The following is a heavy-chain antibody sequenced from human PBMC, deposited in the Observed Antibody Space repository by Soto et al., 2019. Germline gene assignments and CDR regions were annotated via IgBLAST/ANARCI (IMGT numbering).Heavy chain of an antibody. CDR1: RGTFINSA. V-gene: IGHV1-69*12. J-gene: IGHJ4*02. CDR2: IIPIFGTV. CDR3: ATGDHKFWSGNFDS. D-gene: IGHD3-3*01. Sequence: QVQLVQSGAEVKKPGSSVTVTCKASRGTFINSAISWVRQAPGQGLEWMGGIIPIFGTVNFAQKLQGRVRITADESTGTAYMELSGLRSEDTAIYYCATGDHKFWSGNFDSWGQGTPVTVSS.